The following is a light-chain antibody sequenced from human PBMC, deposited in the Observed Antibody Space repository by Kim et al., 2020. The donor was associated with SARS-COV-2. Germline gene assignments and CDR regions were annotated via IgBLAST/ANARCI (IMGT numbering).Light chain of an antibody. J-gene: IGKJ2*03. V-gene: IGKV3-20*01. Sequence: EIVLTQSPGTLSLSPGERATLSCRASQSVSSSYLAGYQQKPGQAPRLLIYGASSRATGIPDRFSGSGSGTDFTLTISRLEPEDFAVYYCQQYGSSPFMYSFGQGPKLEI. CDR3: QQYGSSPFMYS. CDR1: QSVSSSY. CDR2: GAS.